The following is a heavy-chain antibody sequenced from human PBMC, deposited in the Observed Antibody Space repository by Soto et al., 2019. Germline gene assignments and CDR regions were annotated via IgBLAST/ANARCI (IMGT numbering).Heavy chain of an antibody. J-gene: IGHJ6*03. Sequence: EVQLLESGGGLVQPGGSLRLSCAASGFTFSSYAMTWVRQAAGKGLEGVSGISVGGSSTYYAHSLKGRFTISRDNSKNTLYLQMNSLRAEDTAVYYCANIAVAGPSYYYMDVWGKGTTVTVSS. D-gene: IGHD6-19*01. CDR3: ANIAVAGPSYYYMDV. V-gene: IGHV3-23*01. CDR2: ISVGGSST. CDR1: GFTFSSYA.